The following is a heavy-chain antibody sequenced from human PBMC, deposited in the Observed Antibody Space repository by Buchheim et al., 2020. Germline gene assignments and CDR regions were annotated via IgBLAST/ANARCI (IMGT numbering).Heavy chain of an antibody. J-gene: IGHJ4*02. V-gene: IGHV3-23*01. CDR3: AKVWFGESNPFDY. CDR1: GFTFSSYA. CDR2: ISGSGGST. D-gene: IGHD3-10*01. Sequence: EVQLLESGGGLVQPGGSLRLSCAASGFTFSSYAMSWVRLAPGKGLEWFSSISGSGGSTYYADSVKGRFIISRDNSKNTLYLQMNSLRAEDSAVYYCAKVWFGESNPFDYWGQGTL.